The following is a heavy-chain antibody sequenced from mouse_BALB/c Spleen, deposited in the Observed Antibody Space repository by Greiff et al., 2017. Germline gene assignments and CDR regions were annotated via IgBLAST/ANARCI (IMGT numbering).Heavy chain of an antibody. J-gene: IGHJ1*01. CDR3: AREGRYFDV. CDR1: GYAFTNYL. D-gene: IGHD3-3*01. CDR2: INPGSGGT. V-gene: IGHV1-54*01. Sequence: QVQLQQSGAELVRPGTSVKVSCKASGYAFTNYLIEWVKQRPGQGLEWIGVINPGSGGTNYNEKFKGKATLTADKSSSTAYMQLSSLTSDDSAVYYCAREGRYFDVWGAGTTVTVSS.